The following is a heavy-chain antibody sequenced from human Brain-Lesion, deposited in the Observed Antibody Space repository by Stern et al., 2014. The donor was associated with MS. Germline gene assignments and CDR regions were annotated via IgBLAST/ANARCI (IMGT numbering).Heavy chain of an antibody. Sequence: EVQLVQSGGGLVPPGGSLGLPWAASGFGLRPFARSWVGKTQGKGRQWASVICGRGGPTYYADSVKGRFTISRDNSKNTLYLQMDSLRADDTAVYYCAKWPHHIAVAGTRYFQHWGQGTLVTVSS. CDR3: AKWPHHIAVAGTRYFQH. CDR1: GFGLRPFA. J-gene: IGHJ1*01. V-gene: IGHV3-23*04. D-gene: IGHD6-19*01. CDR2: ICGRGGPT.